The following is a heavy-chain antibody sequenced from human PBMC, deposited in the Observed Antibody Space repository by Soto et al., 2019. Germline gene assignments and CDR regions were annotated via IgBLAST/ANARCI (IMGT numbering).Heavy chain of an antibody. V-gene: IGHV6-1*01. D-gene: IGHD3-16*02. CDR2: TYYRSKWYN. CDR3: ARDSLGYLGWFDP. J-gene: IGHJ5*02. CDR1: GDSVSSNSAA. Sequence: SQTLSLTCAISGDSVSSNSAAWNRIRQSPSRGLEWLGRTYYRSKWYNDYAVSVKSRITINPDTSKNQFSLQLNSVTPEDTAVYYSARDSLGYLGWFDPWGQGTLVTVSS.